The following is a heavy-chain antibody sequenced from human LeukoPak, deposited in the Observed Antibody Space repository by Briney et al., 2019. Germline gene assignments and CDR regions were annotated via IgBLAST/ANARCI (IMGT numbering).Heavy chain of an antibody. CDR3: ASLDTAAIRTGGY. CDR1: GFPFSPDW. V-gene: IGHV3-7*01. D-gene: IGHD5-18*01. CDR2: IKKSGSET. J-gene: IGHJ4*02. Sequence: GGSLTLSCAASGFPFSPDWMSWIRQAPGKGLAWVAMIKKSGSETHYVDSVKGRFTISRDSARNSLYLQMSSLKADDTAVYYCASLDTAAIRTGGYWGQGTLVTVSS.